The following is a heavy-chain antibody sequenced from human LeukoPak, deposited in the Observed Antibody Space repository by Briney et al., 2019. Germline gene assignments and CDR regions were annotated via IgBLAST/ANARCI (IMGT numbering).Heavy chain of an antibody. Sequence: PGGSLRLSCAASGFTFSSYAMHWVRQAPGKGLEWVAVISYDGGNKYYADSVKGRLTISRDNSKNTLYLQMNSLRAEDTAVYYCARDQRSYDYVMYYFDYWGQGTLVTVSS. D-gene: IGHD3-16*01. J-gene: IGHJ4*02. CDR3: ARDQRSYDYVMYYFDY. CDR2: ISYDGGNK. CDR1: GFTFSSYA. V-gene: IGHV3-30*04.